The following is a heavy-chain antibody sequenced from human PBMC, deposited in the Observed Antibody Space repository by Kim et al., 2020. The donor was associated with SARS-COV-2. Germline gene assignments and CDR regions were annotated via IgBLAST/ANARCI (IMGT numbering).Heavy chain of an antibody. CDR3: ARGRYRYSSGWYYY. V-gene: IGHV4-34*01. D-gene: IGHD6-19*01. J-gene: IGHJ4*02. Sequence: PSLKSRVTISVDTSKNQFSLKLSSVTAADTAVYYCARGRYRYSSGWYYYWGQGTLVTVSS.